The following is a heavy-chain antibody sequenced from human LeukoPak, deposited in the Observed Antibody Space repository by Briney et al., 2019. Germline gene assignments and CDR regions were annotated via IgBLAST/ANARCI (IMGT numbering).Heavy chain of an antibody. CDR3: AKGMAVAGNTRRLDAFDI. CDR2: ISGSGGST. V-gene: IGHV3-23*01. CDR1: GFTFSSYA. D-gene: IGHD6-19*01. J-gene: IGHJ3*02. Sequence: PGGSLRLSCAASGFTFSSYAMSWVRQAPGKGLEWVSAISGSGGSTYYADSVKGRFTISRDNSKNTLYLQMNSLRAEDTAVYYCAKGMAVAGNTRRLDAFDIWGQGTMVTVSS.